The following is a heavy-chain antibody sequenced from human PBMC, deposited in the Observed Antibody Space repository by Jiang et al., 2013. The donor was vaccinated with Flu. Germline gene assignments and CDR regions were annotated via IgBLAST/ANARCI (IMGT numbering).Heavy chain of an antibody. V-gene: IGHV2-5*02. J-gene: IGHJ4*02. CDR2: IYWDGAE. D-gene: IGHD1-26*01. CDR3: AHRGGSGSYLYYFDI. Sequence: QTLTLTCTVSGFSLSDPGVGVGWIRQPPGKALEWLALIYWDGAERYSPSLQTRLTIMKDTSNDEVVLTMTDMDPDDTATYYCAHRGGSGSYLYYFDIWGQGTLVTVSS. CDR1: GFSLSDPGVG.